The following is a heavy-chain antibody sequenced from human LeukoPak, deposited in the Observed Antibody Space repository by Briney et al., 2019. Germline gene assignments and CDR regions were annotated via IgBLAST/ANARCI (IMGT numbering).Heavy chain of an antibody. J-gene: IGHJ6*02. Sequence: GGSLRLSCAASGFTFSSYAMSWVRQAPGKGLVWVSRINSDGSSTSYADSVKGRFTISRDNAKNTLYLQMNSLRAEDTAVYYCARGLEYLDDYGMDVWGQGTTVTVSS. V-gene: IGHV3-74*01. CDR1: GFTFSSYA. CDR2: INSDGSST. D-gene: IGHD2-2*02. CDR3: ARGLEYLDDYGMDV.